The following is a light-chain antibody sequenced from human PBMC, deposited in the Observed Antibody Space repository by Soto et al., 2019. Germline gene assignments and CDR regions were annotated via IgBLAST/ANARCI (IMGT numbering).Light chain of an antibody. CDR2: GAS. CDR1: QSVRNTY. CDR3: QQYGESPPT. J-gene: IGKJ4*01. V-gene: IGKV3-20*01. Sequence: EIVLTQYPGTLSLSPGERVTLSCRASQSVRNTYLAWYQQKPGQAPRLLVSGASSRATGIPDRYSGSGSGTDFTLTIHRLEPEDFAVYFCQQYGESPPTFGGGTKVEIK.